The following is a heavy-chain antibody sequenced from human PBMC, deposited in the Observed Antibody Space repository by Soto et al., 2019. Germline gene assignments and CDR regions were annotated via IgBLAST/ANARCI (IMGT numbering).Heavy chain of an antibody. J-gene: IGHJ4*02. Sequence: EVQLVESGGDLVQPGGSLRLSCAASGFTFDTFWMSWVRQAPEKGLEWVAHISQDGRATYYVDSVKGRFIISRDNAEKSLYLKMSNLRAGDTAVYYCVGWGSGSHWGQGALVSVSA. CDR1: GFTFDTFW. V-gene: IGHV3-7*01. CDR2: ISQDGRAT. CDR3: VGWGSGSH. D-gene: IGHD1-1*01.